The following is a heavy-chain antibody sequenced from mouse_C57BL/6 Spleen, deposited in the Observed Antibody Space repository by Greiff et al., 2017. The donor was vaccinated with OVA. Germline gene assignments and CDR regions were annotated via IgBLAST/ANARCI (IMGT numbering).Heavy chain of an antibody. CDR2: IYPGSGNT. J-gene: IGHJ2*01. CDR1: GYSFTSYY. V-gene: IGHV1-66*01. D-gene: IGHD1-1*01. Sequence: VKLMESGPELVKPGASVKISCKASGYSFTSYYIHWVKQRPGQGLEWIGWIYPGSGNTKYNEKFKGKATLTADTSSSTAYMQLSSLTSEDSAVYYCASRGGGSSPLDYWGQGTTLTVSS. CDR3: ASRGGGSSPLDY.